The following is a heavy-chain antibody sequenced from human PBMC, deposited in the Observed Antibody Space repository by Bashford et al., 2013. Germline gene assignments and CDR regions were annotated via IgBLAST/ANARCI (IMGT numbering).Heavy chain of an antibody. CDR3: ARGIAAAGTGWSGFDY. J-gene: IGHJ4*02. V-gene: IGHV1-69*04. D-gene: IGHD6-13*01. CDR2: IIPILGIA. Sequence: VASVKVSCKASGGTFSSYAISWVRQAPGQGLEWMGRIIPILGIANYAQKFQGRVTITADKSTSTAYMELSSLRSEDTAVYYCARGIAAAGTGWSGFDYWGQGTLVTVSS. CDR1: GGTFSSYA.